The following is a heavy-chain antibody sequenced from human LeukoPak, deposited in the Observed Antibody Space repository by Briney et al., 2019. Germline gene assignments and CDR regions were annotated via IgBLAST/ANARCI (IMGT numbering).Heavy chain of an antibody. CDR3: ARDRPNRVVVVPAAISVGY. CDR1: GFTFSSYA. CDR2: ISGSGGST. D-gene: IGHD2-2*01. J-gene: IGHJ4*02. Sequence: GGSLRLSCAASGFTFSSYAMSWVRQAPGKGLEWVSAISGSGGSTYYADSVKGRFTISRDNSKNTLYLQMNSLRAEDTAVYYCARDRPNRVVVVPAAISVGYWGQGTLVTVSS. V-gene: IGHV3-23*01.